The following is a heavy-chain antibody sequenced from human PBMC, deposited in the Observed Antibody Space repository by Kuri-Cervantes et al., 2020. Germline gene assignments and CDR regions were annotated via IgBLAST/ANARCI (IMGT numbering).Heavy chain of an antibody. CDR1: GFTFSSYA. D-gene: IGHD2-15*01. Sequence: GESLKISCAASGFTFSSYAMSWVRQAPGKGLEWVSAISGSGGSTYYADSVKGRFTISRDNSKNTLYLQMNSLRDEDTAVYYCARDGEVVVAAYYFDYWGQGTLVTVSS. V-gene: IGHV3-23*01. CDR2: ISGSGGST. CDR3: ARDGEVVVAAYYFDY. J-gene: IGHJ4*02.